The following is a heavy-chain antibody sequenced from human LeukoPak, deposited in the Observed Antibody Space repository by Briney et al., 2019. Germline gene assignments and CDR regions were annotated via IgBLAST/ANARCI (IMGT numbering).Heavy chain of an antibody. CDR1: GYTFTSYG. D-gene: IGHD3-22*01. J-gene: IGHJ4*02. V-gene: IGHV1-18*01. CDR2: ISAYNRNT. Sequence: ASVKVSCKASGYTFTSYGISWVRQAPGQGLEWMGWISAYNRNTNYAQKLQGRVTMTTDTSTSTAYMELRSLRSDDTAVYYCARAVGLNYYDSSGSPYSDYWGQGTLVTVSS. CDR3: ARAVGLNYYDSSGSPYSDY.